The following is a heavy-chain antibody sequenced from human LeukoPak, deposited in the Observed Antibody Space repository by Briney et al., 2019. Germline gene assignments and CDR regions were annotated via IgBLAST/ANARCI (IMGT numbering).Heavy chain of an antibody. CDR3: ARESRGVLGAFDI. D-gene: IGHD3-10*01. CDR1: GITFSSYG. J-gene: IGHJ3*02. Sequence: GGSLRLSCAASGITFSSYGMSWVRQAPGKGLEWVSSISSTGGTTYYADSVKGRFTISRDNSKNTLYLQMNSLRAEDTAVYYCARESRGVLGAFDIWGQGTMVTVSS. V-gene: IGHV3-23*01. CDR2: ISSTGGTT.